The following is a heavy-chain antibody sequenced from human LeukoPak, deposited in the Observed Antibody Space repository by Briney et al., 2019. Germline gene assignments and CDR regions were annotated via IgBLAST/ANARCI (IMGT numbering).Heavy chain of an antibody. CDR2: MDSGGRT. Sequence: GGSLRLSCAASGFTVSSSYMSWVRQAPGKGLECVSVMDSGGRTYYADSVKGRFTISRDNSKNTLYLQMNSLRAEHTAVYYCARDQTITGTTWQYNWLDSWGQGTLVTVSS. CDR1: GFTVSSSY. CDR3: ARDQTITGTTWQYNWLDS. V-gene: IGHV3-53*01. D-gene: IGHD1-7*01. J-gene: IGHJ5*01.